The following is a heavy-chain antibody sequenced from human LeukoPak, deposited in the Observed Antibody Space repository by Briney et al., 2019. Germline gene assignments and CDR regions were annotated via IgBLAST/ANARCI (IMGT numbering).Heavy chain of an antibody. V-gene: IGHV1-18*01. CDR1: GYTFTSYG. CDR2: ISAYNGNT. Sequence: ASVKVSCKASGYTFTSYGISWVRQAPGQGLEWMGWISAYNGNTNYAQKFQGRVTIIADESTSTAYLELSSLRSEDTAVYYCARGGRGRDGYNYELDYWGQGTLVTVSS. CDR3: ARGGRGRDGYNYELDY. J-gene: IGHJ4*02. D-gene: IGHD5-24*01.